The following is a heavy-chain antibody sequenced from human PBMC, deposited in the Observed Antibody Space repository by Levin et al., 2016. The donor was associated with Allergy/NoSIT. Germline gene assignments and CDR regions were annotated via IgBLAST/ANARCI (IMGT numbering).Heavy chain of an antibody. J-gene: IGHJ3*02. V-gene: IGHV3-11*01. CDR3: ARGLSSGWTLNDAFDI. CDR2: ISSSGSTI. D-gene: IGHD6-19*01. Sequence: WIRQPPGKGLEWVSYISSSGSTIYYADSVKGRFTISRDNAKNSLYLQMNSLRAEDTAVYYCARGLSSGWTLNDAFDIWGQGTMVTVSS.